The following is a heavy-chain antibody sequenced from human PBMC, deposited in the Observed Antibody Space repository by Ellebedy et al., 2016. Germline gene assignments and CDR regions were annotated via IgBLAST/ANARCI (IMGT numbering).Heavy chain of an antibody. V-gene: IGHV4-59*01. D-gene: IGHD5-18*01. J-gene: IGHJ5*02. CDR3: ARTPNTDWFDP. Sequence: GSLRLSCTVSGGSISSYYWSWIRQPPGKGLEWIGYIYYSGSTNYNPSLKSRVTISVDTSKNQFSLKLSSVTAADTAVYYCARTPNTDWFDPWGQGTLVTVSS. CDR1: GGSISSYY. CDR2: IYYSGST.